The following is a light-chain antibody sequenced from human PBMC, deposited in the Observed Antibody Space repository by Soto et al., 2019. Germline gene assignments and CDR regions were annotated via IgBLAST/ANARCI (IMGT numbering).Light chain of an antibody. CDR2: EFS. CDR3: TSYSRYRVLV. Sequence: QSVLTQPASVSGALGQSITISGTGTSRDIGCYKYVSWYQQHPGKAPKLIIFEFSNRPSGVSDRFSGSNSGNTASLTISGLQAENEADYYCTSYSRYRVLVFGGGTK. V-gene: IGLV2-14*01. J-gene: IGLJ3*02. CDR1: SRDIGCYKY.